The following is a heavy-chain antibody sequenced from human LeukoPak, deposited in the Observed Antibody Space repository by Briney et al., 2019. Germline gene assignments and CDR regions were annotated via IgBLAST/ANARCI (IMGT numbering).Heavy chain of an antibody. CDR3: ARGGSGSYSGWFDP. CDR1: GFTFTAYY. J-gene: IGHJ5*02. V-gene: IGHV1-2*02. Sequence: ASVKVTCKASGFTFTAYYIHWVRQAPGQGLEWMGWINPKNGGTTYAQNFQGKVTMTRDTSISTAFMEITSLTSDDTAVYYCARGGSGSYSGWFDPWGQGTLVTVSS. CDR2: INPKNGGT. D-gene: IGHD3-10*01.